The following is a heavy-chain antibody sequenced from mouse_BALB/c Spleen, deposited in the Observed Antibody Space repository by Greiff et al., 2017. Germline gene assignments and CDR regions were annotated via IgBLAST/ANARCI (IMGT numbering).Heavy chain of an antibody. J-gene: IGHJ3*01. V-gene: IGHV1-62-2*01. Sequence: QVQLQQSGAGLVKPGASVKLSCKASGYTFTEYIIHWVKQRSGQGLEWIGWFYPGSGSIKYNEKFKDKATLTADKSSSTVYMELSRLTSEDSAVYFCARHEEDYYGSSPWFAYWGQGTLVTVSA. D-gene: IGHD1-1*01. CDR1: GYTFTEYI. CDR2: FYPGSGSI. CDR3: ARHEEDYYGSSPWFAY.